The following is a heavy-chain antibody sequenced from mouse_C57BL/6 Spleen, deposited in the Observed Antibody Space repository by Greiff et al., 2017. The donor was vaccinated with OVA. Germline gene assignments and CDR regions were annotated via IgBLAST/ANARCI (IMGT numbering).Heavy chain of an antibody. CDR3: ARHYGSSYGVYWYFDV. D-gene: IGHD1-1*01. Sequence: EVNVVESGGGLVKPGGSLKLSCAASGFTFSDYGMHWVRQAPEQGLEWVAYISSGSSTIYYADTVKGRFTISRDNAKNTLFLQMTSLRSEDTAMYYCARHYGSSYGVYWYFDVWGTGTTVTVSS. CDR2: ISSGSSTI. V-gene: IGHV5-17*01. J-gene: IGHJ1*03. CDR1: GFTFSDYG.